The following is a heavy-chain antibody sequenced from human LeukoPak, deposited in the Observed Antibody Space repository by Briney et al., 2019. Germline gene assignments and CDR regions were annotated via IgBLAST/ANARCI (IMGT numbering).Heavy chain of an antibody. CDR3: ARDWGVGGRPGYMDV. D-gene: IGHD6-6*01. V-gene: IGHV4-59*01. CDR2: IYYSGNT. CDR1: GGSISSFY. Sequence: SETLSLTCTVSGGSISSFYWSWIRQPPGKGLEWIGYIYYSGNTNYNPSLKSRVTILVDTSKNQVSLKLSSVTAADTAVYFCARDWGVGGRPGYMDVWGKGTTVTVSS. J-gene: IGHJ6*03.